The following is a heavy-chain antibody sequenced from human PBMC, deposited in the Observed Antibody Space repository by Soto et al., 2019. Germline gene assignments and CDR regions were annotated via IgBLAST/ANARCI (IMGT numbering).Heavy chain of an antibody. J-gene: IGHJ4*01. CDR2: IFSGGRT. D-gene: IGHD7-27*01. CDR3: ARVPDTGGRDFFDY. V-gene: IGHV3-53*01. Sequence: GGSLRLSCAASGFTISTNYMSWVRQAPGKGLEWVSVIFSGGRTYYADSVKGRFTISRMNSLRADDTAVYYCARVPDTGGRDFFDYWGHGTLVTVSS. CDR1: GFTISTNY.